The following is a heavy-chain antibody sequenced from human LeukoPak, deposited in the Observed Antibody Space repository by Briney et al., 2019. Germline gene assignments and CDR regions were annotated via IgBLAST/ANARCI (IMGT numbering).Heavy chain of an antibody. V-gene: IGHV3-23*01. D-gene: IGHD5-24*01. Sequence: GGSLRLSCAASGFTFSSYAMSWVRQAPGKGLEWVSAISGSGGSTYYADSVKGRFTISRDNSKNTLYLQMNSLRAEDTAVYYCAKMGRWLNNPYPGYWGQGTLVTVSS. CDR2: ISGSGGST. J-gene: IGHJ4*02. CDR3: AKMGRWLNNPYPGY. CDR1: GFTFSSYA.